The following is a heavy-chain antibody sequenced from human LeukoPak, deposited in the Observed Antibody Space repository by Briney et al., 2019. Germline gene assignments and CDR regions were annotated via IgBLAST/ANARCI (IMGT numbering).Heavy chain of an antibody. CDR2: MDPSGSQK. D-gene: IGHD1-1*01. J-gene: IGHJ4*02. CDR3: AIWTSGNY. CDR1: GLTFDGSW. V-gene: IGHV3-7*01. Sequence: GGSLRLSCAASGLTFDGSWMNWVRQAPGKGLEWVANMDPSGSQKRYVDSVKGRFSISKDNPGTSLYLEMYSLRAEDTAIYYCAIWTSGNYWGQGTLVTVSS.